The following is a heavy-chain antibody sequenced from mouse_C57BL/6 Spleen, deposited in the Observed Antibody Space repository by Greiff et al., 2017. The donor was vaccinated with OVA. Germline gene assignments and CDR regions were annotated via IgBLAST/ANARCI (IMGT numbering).Heavy chain of an antibody. CDR1: GYTFTSYW. CDR3: ARGPDYYGSSYSFDY. Sequence: QVQLQQPGAELVKPGASVKMSCKASGYTFTSYWITWVKPRPGQGLEWIGDIYPGSGSTNYNEKFKSKATLTVDTSSSTAYMQLSSLTSEDSAVYYCARGPDYYGSSYSFDYWGQGTTLTVSS. V-gene: IGHV1-55*01. CDR2: IYPGSGST. D-gene: IGHD1-1*01. J-gene: IGHJ2*01.